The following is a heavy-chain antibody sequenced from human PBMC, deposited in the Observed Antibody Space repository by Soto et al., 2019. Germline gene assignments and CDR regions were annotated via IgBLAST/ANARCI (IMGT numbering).Heavy chain of an antibody. D-gene: IGHD3-3*01. CDR1: GGTSTRYA. J-gene: IGHJ4*02. CDR3: YRGSAYDFRSGYF. CDR2: IDPMFGKS. V-gene: IGHV1-69*06. Sequence: QERLVQSGAEVRKPGSSGKVSCKVTGGTSTRYAINWVRQAPGQGREWMGGIDPMFGKSKYAQKFQGRVTITGVTSTNIANMELRSLRSEDTAVYYCYRGSAYDFRSGYFWGQGTLVSVSS.